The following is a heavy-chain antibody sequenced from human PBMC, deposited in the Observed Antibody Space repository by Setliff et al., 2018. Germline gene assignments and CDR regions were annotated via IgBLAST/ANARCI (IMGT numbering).Heavy chain of an antibody. CDR3: ARDVRVASSSWFKSAFDI. Sequence: SETLSLTCTVSGGSISSSSYYWGWIRQPPGKGLEWIGSIYYSGSTYYNPSLKSRVTISVGTSKNQFSLKLSSVTAADTAVYYCARDVRVASSSWFKSAFDIWGQGTMVTVSS. CDR1: GGSISSSSYY. D-gene: IGHD6-13*01. J-gene: IGHJ3*02. CDR2: IYYSGST. V-gene: IGHV4-39*07.